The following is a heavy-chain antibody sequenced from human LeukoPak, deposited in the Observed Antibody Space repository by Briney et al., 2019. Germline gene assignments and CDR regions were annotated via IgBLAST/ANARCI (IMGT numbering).Heavy chain of an antibody. Sequence: GGSLRLSCAASGFTFSSYSIHWVRQAPGKGLEWVAVISYDGSNKYYADSVKGRFTISRDNSKNTLYLQTNSLRAEDKAVYYCARDGRAAADALFDYWGQGTLVTVSS. D-gene: IGHD6-13*01. CDR3: ARDGRAAADALFDY. CDR1: GFTFSSYS. V-gene: IGHV3-30*04. J-gene: IGHJ4*02. CDR2: ISYDGSNK.